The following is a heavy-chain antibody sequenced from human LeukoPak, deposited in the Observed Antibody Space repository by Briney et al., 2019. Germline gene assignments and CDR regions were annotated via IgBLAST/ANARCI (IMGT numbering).Heavy chain of an antibody. V-gene: IGHV3-23*01. CDR1: GFTFSSYA. J-gene: IGHJ4*02. CDR3: AKASEWFGEYGDFDY. CDR2: ISGSGGST. Sequence: PGGSLRLSCAASGFTFSSYAMSWVRQAPGKGLEWVSAISGSGGSTYYADSVKGRFTISRANSKNTLYLQMNSLRAEDTAVYYCAKASEWFGEYGDFDYWGQGTLVTVSS. D-gene: IGHD3-10*01.